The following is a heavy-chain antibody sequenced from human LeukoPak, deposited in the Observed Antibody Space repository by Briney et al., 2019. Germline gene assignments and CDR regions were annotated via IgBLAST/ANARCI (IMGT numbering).Heavy chain of an antibody. CDR2: ISSSSSYI. J-gene: IGHJ6*03. V-gene: IGHV3-21*01. Sequence: GGSLRLSCAASGLTFSSYTMKWVRQAPGKGLEWVSSISSSSSYIYYADSVKGRFTISRDNAKNSLFLQMNSLRAEDTAVYFCARATWDPNYYYYMDVWGKGTTVTISS. CDR1: GLTFSSYT. D-gene: IGHD1-26*01. CDR3: ARATWDPNYYYYMDV.